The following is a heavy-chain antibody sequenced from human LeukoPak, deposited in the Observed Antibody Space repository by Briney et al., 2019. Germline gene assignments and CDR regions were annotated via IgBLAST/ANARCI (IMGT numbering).Heavy chain of an antibody. J-gene: IGHJ4*02. CDR3: ARDLGGSYYYFAY. CDR1: GFTFSTYS. D-gene: IGHD1-26*01. V-gene: IGHV3-48*01. Sequence: PGRSLRLSCAASGFTFSTYSMNWVRQAPGKGLEWISYISDSGSATYYSDSVRGRFTISRDNAKNSVFLQMNSLRAEDTAVYYCARDLGGSYYYFAYWGQGFLVTVSS. CDR2: ISDSGSAT.